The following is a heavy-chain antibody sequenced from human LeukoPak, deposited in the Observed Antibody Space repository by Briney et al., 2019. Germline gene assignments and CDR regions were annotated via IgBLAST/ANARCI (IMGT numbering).Heavy chain of an antibody. J-gene: IGHJ4*02. CDR1: GFTLSSYA. CDR3: VKVAKYYYGSETYYFFEH. Sequence: GGSLRLSCAASGFTLSSYAMSWVRQAPGKGLEWVANINQDGTEKYYVDSVKGRFTISRDNAKNSLDLQMNSLRVEDTGIYYCVKVAKYYYGSETYYFFEHWGQGTPVTASS. CDR2: INQDGTEK. V-gene: IGHV3-7*01. D-gene: IGHD3-10*01.